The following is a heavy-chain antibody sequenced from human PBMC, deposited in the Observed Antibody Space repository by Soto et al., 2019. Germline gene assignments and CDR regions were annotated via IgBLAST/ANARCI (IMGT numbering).Heavy chain of an antibody. CDR2: ISSSGSTI. D-gene: IGHD2-2*01. CDR1: GFTFISHE. CDR3: ARAHSTSLYGMDV. J-gene: IGHJ6*02. Sequence: GGPLGLSRKASGFTFISHEMNWRRQAPGKGLAWVSYISSSGSTIYYADSVKGRFTISRDNAKNSLYLQMNSLRAEDTAVYYCARAHSTSLYGMDVWGQGNTVTVSS. V-gene: IGHV3-48*03.